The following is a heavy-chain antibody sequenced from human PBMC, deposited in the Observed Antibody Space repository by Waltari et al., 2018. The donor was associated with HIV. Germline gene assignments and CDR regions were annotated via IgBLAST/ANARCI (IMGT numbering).Heavy chain of an antibody. V-gene: IGHV4-34*01. J-gene: IGHJ4*02. Sequence: QVQLQQWGAGLLKPSETLSLTCAVYGGSFSGYYWSWIRQPPGKGLEWIGEINHSGSTNYNPSLKSRVTISVDTSKNQFSLKLSSVTAADTAVYYCARGGGIAARPLDYWGQGTLVTVSS. CDR3: ARGGGIAARPLDY. D-gene: IGHD6-6*01. CDR2: INHSGST. CDR1: GGSFSGYY.